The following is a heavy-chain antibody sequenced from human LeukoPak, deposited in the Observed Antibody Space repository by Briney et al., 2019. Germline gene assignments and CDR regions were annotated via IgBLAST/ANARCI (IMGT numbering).Heavy chain of an antibody. Sequence: GGSLRLSCAASGFTFSTHSMHWVRQAPGKGLEWISYISSTGSTLYYADSVTDRFTISRDNAKNSLYLQMKSLRAEDTAVYYCARVSQWMVIDYWGQGTRVTVSS. CDR2: ISSTGSTL. V-gene: IGHV3-48*01. CDR1: GFTFSTHS. CDR3: ARVSQWMVIDY. D-gene: IGHD5-18*01. J-gene: IGHJ4*02.